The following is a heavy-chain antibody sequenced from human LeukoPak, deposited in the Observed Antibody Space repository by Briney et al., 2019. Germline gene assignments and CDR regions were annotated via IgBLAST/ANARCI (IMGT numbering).Heavy chain of an antibody. J-gene: IGHJ4*02. CDR1: GGSISSYY. V-gene: IGHV4-4*07. CDR2: IYTTGST. Sequence: SETLSLTCTVSGGSISSYYWNWIRQPAGKGLEWIGRIYTTGSTNYNPSLKSRVTMSVDTSKNQFSLKLSSVTAADTAVYYCAREGMVSYYGSGSPPYYSDYWGQGTLVTVSS. CDR3: AREGMVSYYGSGSPPYYSDY. D-gene: IGHD3-10*01.